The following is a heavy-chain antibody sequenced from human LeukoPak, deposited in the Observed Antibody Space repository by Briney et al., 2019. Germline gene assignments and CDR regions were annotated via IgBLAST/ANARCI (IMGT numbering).Heavy chain of an antibody. J-gene: IGHJ4*02. CDR3: ARVGTAMVTGFDY. Sequence: SQTLSLTCTVSGGSISSGDYYWSWIRQPPGKGLEWIGYIYYSGSTYYNPSLKSRVTISVDTSKNQFSLKLSSVTAADTAVYYCARVGTAMVTGFDYWGQGTLVTVSS. CDR1: GGSISSGDYY. V-gene: IGHV4-30-4*01. CDR2: IYYSGST. D-gene: IGHD5-18*01.